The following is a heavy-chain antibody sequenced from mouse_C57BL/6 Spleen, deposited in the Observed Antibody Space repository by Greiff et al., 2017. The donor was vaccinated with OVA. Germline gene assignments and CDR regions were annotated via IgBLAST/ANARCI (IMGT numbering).Heavy chain of an antibody. D-gene: IGHD1-1*01. Sequence: QVQLQQPGAELVKPGASVKVSCKASGYTFTSYWMHWVKQRPGQGLEWIGRIHPSDSDTNYNQKFKGKATLTVDKSSSTAYMQLSSRTSEDSAVYYCAIRYYGSSYEWYFDVWGTGTTVTVSS. J-gene: IGHJ1*03. CDR3: AIRYYGSSYEWYFDV. V-gene: IGHV1-74*01. CDR1: GYTFTSYW. CDR2: IHPSDSDT.